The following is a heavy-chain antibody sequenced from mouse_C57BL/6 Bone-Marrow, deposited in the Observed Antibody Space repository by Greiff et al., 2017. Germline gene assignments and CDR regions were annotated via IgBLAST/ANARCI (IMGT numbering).Heavy chain of an antibody. CDR1: GYTFTSYW. CDR2: IYPGSGST. J-gene: IGHJ3*01. V-gene: IGHV1-55*01. Sequence: VQLQQPGAELVKPGASVKMSCKASGYTFTSYWITWVKQRPGQGLEWIGDIYPGSGSTNYNEKFKSKATLTVDNSSSTAYMQLSSLTSEDSAVFYCARAWDYDGSGMAYWGQGTLVTVSA. D-gene: IGHD2-4*01. CDR3: ARAWDYDGSGMAY.